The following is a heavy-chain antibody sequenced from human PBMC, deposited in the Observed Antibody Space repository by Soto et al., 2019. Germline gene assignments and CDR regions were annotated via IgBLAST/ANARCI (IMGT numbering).Heavy chain of an antibody. CDR2: ITYDGLDKFK. V-gene: IGHV3-30*04. J-gene: IGHJ4*02. Sequence: QVQLVESGGGVVQPGRSLRLSCAAAGFTFSRDAMHWVRQAPGKGPEWVAVITYDGLDKFKWYAESVEGRFTISRDNCQSMLCLEMNSLRLEDTAVYYCVKDRGGCWTFDSWGQGTLVTVSS. D-gene: IGHD2-15*01. CDR1: GFTFSRDA. CDR3: VKDRGGCWTFDS.